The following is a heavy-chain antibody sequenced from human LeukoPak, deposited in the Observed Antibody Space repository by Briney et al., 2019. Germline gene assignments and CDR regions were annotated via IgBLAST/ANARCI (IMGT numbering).Heavy chain of an antibody. V-gene: IGHV3-7*05. CDR2: VKQDGSEK. Sequence: GRCLRLSCAASGVMFPSYWMTWVRRAPGKGLEWVANVKQDGSEKYYVDSVKGRFTISRDNAKNSLYLQMNSLRAEDTALYYCARDYDYGDYPGYWGQGTLVTVSS. D-gene: IGHD4-17*01. CDR3: ARDYDYGDYPGY. CDR1: GVMFPSYW. J-gene: IGHJ4*02.